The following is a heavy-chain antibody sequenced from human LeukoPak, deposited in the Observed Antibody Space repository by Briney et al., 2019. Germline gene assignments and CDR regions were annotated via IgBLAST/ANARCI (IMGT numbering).Heavy chain of an antibody. CDR3: AKGSFQGVTPNDY. CDR1: GFTFSTYA. J-gene: IGHJ4*02. V-gene: IGHV3-23*01. CDR2: ISGSGGST. D-gene: IGHD3-10*01. Sequence: GGSLRLSCAALGFTFSTYAMSWVRQAPGKGLEWVSGISGSGGSTYYADSVKGRFTISRDNSKNTLFLQMNSLRAEDTAVYYCAKGSFQGVTPNDYWGQGTLVTVSS.